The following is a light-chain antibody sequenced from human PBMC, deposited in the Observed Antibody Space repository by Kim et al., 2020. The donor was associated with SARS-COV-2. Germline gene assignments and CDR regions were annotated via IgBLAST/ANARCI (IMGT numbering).Light chain of an antibody. CDR3: LQRLDWPLT. V-gene: IGKV3-11*01. CDR2: DTS. Sequence: WSPGEGATLSCRASQSIRRYIAWYQQTPGQPPRLLIYDTSFRATGVPARFSGSGSGTDFTLTIRSLEPGDSAVYYCLQRLDWPLTFGGGTKVDIK. CDR1: QSIRRY. J-gene: IGKJ4*01.